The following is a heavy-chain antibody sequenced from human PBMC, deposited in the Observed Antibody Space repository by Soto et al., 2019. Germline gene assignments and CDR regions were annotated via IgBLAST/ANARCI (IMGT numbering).Heavy chain of an antibody. D-gene: IGHD6-6*01. J-gene: IGHJ6*02. V-gene: IGHV4-39*01. Sequence: QLQLQESGPGLVKPSETLSLTCTVSGGSISSSSYYWGWIRQPPGKGLEWIGSIYYSGSTYYNPSLKSRVTISVDTSKNQFSLKLSSVTAADTAVYYCARQGIAARRYYYYGMDVWGQGTTVTVSS. CDR3: ARQGIAARRYYYYGMDV. CDR1: GGSISSSSYY. CDR2: IYYSGST.